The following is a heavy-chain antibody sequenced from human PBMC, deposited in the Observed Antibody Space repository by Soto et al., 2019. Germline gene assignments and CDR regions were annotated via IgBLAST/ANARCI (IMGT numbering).Heavy chain of an antibody. D-gene: IGHD1-1*01. CDR2: VYSDGRT. Sequence: PGGSLRLSCAGSGFSVSDNYMSWVRQAPGKGPEWVSVVYSDGRTNYADSVKGRFTISRDNPKNTLYLQMDSLRVEDTAVYYCARVPIRYCYTHNCHRNPGPLEDSGQGTLVTVSS. CDR3: ARVPIRYCYTHNCHRNPGPLED. J-gene: IGHJ4*02. CDR1: GFSVSDNY. V-gene: IGHV3-66*01.